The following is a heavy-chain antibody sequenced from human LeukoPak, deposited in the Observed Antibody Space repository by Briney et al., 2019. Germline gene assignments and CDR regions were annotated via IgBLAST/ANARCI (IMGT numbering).Heavy chain of an antibody. CDR3: ARVPNTYYDILTGYLFDY. J-gene: IGHJ4*02. CDR1: GYTFTSYG. D-gene: IGHD3-9*01. Sequence: ASVEVSCKASGYTFTSYGISWVRQAPGQGLEWMGWISAYNGNTNYAQKLQGRVTMTTDTSTSTAYMELRSLRSDDTAVYYCARVPNTYYDILTGYLFDYWGQGTLVTVSS. V-gene: IGHV1-18*01. CDR2: ISAYNGNT.